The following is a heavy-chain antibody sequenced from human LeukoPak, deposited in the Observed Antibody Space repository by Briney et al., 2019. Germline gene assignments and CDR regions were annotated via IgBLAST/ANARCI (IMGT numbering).Heavy chain of an antibody. CDR1: GFTFSSYW. J-gene: IGHJ4*02. CDR3: AREFPPGAEGPDY. CDR2: IKQDGSEK. Sequence: PGGSLRLSCAASGFTFSSYWMSWVRQAPGKGLEWVANIKQDGSEKYYVDSVKGRFTISRDNAKNSLYLQMNSLRAEDTAVYYCAREFPPGAEGPDYWGQGTLVTVSS. D-gene: IGHD1-26*01. V-gene: IGHV3-7*01.